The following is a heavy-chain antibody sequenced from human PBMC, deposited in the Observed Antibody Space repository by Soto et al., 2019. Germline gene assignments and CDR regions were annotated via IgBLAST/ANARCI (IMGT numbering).Heavy chain of an antibody. CDR1: GFTFSSYG. J-gene: IGHJ5*02. V-gene: IGHV3-33*01. Sequence: QAGGSLRLSCSASGFTFSSYGMHWVRQAPGKGLEWVAGIWYAGSNTYYADSVKGRFTISRDNSKNTLYLQMNSLRAEDTAVYYCARARYSSSWYWFDRWGQGTMVTVSS. CDR3: ARARYSSSWYWFDR. CDR2: IWYAGSNT. D-gene: IGHD6-13*01.